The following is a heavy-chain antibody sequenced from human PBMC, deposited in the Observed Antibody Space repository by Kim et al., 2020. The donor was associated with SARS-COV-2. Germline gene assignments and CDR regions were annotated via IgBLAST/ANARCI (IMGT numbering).Heavy chain of an antibody. CDR1: GFTVSSNY. Sequence: GWSLILSCAASGFTVSSNYMSWVRQAPGKGLAWVSVIYSGGSTYYADSVKGRFTISRDNSKNTLYLQMNSLTYEETAGYYCARSTAAGTFDPWGQGTLITV. CDR3: ARSTAAGTFDP. V-gene: IGHV3-66*01. J-gene: IGHJ5*02. CDR2: IYSGGST. D-gene: IGHD6-13*01.